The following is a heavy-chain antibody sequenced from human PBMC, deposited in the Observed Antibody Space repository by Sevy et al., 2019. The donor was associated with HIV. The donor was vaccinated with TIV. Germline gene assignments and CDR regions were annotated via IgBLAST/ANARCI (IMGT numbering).Heavy chain of an antibody. CDR1: VYTFTGYY. CDR2: INPKTGGT. Sequence: ASVKVPCKASVYTFTGYYVHWLRQAPGQGLEWMGWINPKTGGTYFAKKFQDRVTMTTGTSIPTAYMELSGLRFDDTVVYYCARMGDYFDTSGYYPLKYWGQGTLVTVSS. D-gene: IGHD3-22*01. V-gene: IGHV1-2*02. CDR3: ARMGDYFDTSGYYPLKY. J-gene: IGHJ4*02.